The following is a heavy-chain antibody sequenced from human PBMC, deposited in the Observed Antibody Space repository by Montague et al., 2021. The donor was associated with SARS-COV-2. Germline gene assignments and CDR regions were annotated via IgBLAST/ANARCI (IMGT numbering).Heavy chain of an antibody. CDR2: IYYSGST. D-gene: IGHD2-2*01. Sequence: SETLSLTCTVSGGSISSSSYYWGWIRQPPGKGLEWIRSIYYSGSTYYNPSLKSRVTISVDTSKNQSSLKLSSVTAADTAVYYCARQGDQLLLEYWFDPWGQGTLVTASS. CDR3: ARQGDQLLLEYWFDP. V-gene: IGHV4-39*01. CDR1: GGSISSSSYY. J-gene: IGHJ5*02.